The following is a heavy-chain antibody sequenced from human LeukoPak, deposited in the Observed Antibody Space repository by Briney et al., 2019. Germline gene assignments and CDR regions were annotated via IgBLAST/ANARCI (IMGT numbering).Heavy chain of an antibody. CDR1: GFTFSRYW. V-gene: IGHV3-74*01. D-gene: IGHD2/OR15-2a*01. Sequence: GGSLRLSCAASGFTFSRYWMHWVRQAPGKGLVWVSRINSDGSSTNYADSVKGRFTISKDNARNTVYLQMNSLRAEDTAVYYCVSFYETYWGWGTLVTVSS. J-gene: IGHJ4*02. CDR3: VSFYETY. CDR2: INSDGSST.